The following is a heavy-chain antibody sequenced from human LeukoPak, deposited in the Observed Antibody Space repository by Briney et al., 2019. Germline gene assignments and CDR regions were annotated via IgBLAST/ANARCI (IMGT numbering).Heavy chain of an antibody. D-gene: IGHD1-26*01. J-gene: IGHJ3*02. V-gene: IGHV3-66*02. CDR2: IYSGGST. CDR1: GFTVSSNH. CDR3: ARVNVGATYDAFDI. Sequence: PTGGSLRLSCAASGFTVSSNHMSWVRQAPGKGLEWVSVIYSGGSTYYADSVKGRFTISRDNSKNTLYLQMNSLRAEDTAVYYCARVNVGATYDAFDIWGQGTVVTVSS.